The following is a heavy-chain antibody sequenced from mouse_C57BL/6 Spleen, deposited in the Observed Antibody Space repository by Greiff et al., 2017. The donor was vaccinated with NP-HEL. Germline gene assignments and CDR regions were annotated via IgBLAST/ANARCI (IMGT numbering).Heavy chain of an antibody. CDR2: IYPGSGNT. D-gene: IGHD1-1*01. CDR1: GYSFTSYY. J-gene: IGHJ3*01. V-gene: IGHV1-66*01. CDR3: ARERLGSRYGFAY. Sequence: QVQLQQSGPELVKPGASVKISCKASGYSFTSYYIHWVKQRPGQGLEWIGWIYPGSGNTKYNEKFKGKATLTADTSSSTAYMQLSSLTSEDSAVYYCARERLGSRYGFAYWGQGTLVTVSA.